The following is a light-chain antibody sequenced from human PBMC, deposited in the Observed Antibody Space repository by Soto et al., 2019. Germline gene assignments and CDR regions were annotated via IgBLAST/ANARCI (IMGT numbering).Light chain of an antibody. J-gene: IGKJ1*01. V-gene: IGKV3-20*01. CDR3: QQYGRSPKT. Sequence: EIVLTQSPGPLPLSPGERAPLSCRASPGVSSSYLAWYQQKLGQAPRLLIYVESSRATGIPDRFSGSGSGTDFTLTISRLEPEDFAVYYCQQYGRSPKTVGQGTKVEIK. CDR2: VES. CDR1: PGVSSSY.